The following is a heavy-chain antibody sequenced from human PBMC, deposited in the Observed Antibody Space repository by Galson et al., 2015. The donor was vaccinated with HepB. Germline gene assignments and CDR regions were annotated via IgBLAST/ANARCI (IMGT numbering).Heavy chain of an antibody. D-gene: IGHD3-3*01. V-gene: IGHV3-9*01. Sequence: SLRLSCAASGFTFDNYAMHWVRQAPGKGLEWVSGINWNSGNIGYADSVKGRFTISRDNAKNSLYLQMNSLRAEDTAVYYCARAPVYDFWSGYYFDYWGQGTLVTVSS. CDR1: GFTFDNYA. CDR3: ARAPVYDFWSGYYFDY. J-gene: IGHJ4*02. CDR2: INWNSGNI.